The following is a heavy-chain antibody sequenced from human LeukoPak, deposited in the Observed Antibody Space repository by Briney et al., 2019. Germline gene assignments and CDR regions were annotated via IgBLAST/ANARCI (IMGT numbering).Heavy chain of an antibody. CDR3: AKEGPSSDWFGRYYFDY. V-gene: IGHV3-74*01. J-gene: IGHJ4*02. Sequence: PGGSLRLSCEGSGFTLSSNWMHWVRQGPGKGLVWVSRIYSDGSRTNYADFVKGRFTVSRDNSKNTLYLQMNSLRAEDTAVYYCAKEGPSSDWFGRYYFDYWGQGTLVTVSS. CDR2: IYSDGSRT. CDR1: GFTLSSNW. D-gene: IGHD6-19*01.